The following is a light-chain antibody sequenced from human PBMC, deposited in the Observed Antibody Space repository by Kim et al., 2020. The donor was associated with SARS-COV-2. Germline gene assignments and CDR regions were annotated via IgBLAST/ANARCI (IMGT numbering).Light chain of an antibody. J-gene: IGLJ1*01. CDR1: SSDIGGSIY. V-gene: IGLV2-14*03. Sequence: QSALTQPDSVSESPGQSITISCAGTSSDIGGSIYVSWYQQHPGKAPKLIIYDVSKRPPGVSNRFSGSKSGNTASLTVSGLQAEDEADYYCSSSTSRNTYVFGTGTKVTVL. CDR3: SSSTSRNTYV. CDR2: DVS.